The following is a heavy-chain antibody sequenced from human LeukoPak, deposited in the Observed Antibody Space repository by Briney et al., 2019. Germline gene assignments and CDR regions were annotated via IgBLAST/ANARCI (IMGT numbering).Heavy chain of an antibody. CDR3: ARVGDCSVDSNCYHFADWFDP. D-gene: IGHD2-15*01. V-gene: IGHV4-61*02. J-gene: IGHJ5*02. Sequence: PSETLSLTCTVSGGSVSNGSYYWSWIRQPAGKGLEWIGRIYTSGSTNYNPSLTSRVTISVDPSKNLLSLKLSSVTATDTAVYYCARVGDCSVDSNCYHFADWFDPWGQGTLVTVSS. CDR1: GGSVSNGSYY. CDR2: IYTSGST.